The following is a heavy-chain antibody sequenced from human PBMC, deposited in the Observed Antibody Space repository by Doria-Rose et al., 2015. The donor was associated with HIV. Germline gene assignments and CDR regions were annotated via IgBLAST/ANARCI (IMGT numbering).Heavy chain of an antibody. CDR2: IYNSGTT. Sequence: ESGPGLVKPSETLSLICAVSGGSISNYYWTWVRQPPGKGLEWIGYIYNSGTTDYNPSLKSRVTISLDMSKKQFSLKLSSVTAADTAVYYCARERDISAAFDFWGPGTLVTVSS. V-gene: IGHV4-59*01. D-gene: IGHD2-2*01. CDR1: GGSISNYY. CDR3: ARERDISAAFDF. J-gene: IGHJ4*02.